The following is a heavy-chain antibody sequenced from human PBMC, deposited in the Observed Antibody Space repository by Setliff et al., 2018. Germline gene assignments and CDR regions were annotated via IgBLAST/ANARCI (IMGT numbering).Heavy chain of an antibody. CDR3: ARDLHWGFDY. CDR1: GFSFSRHW. V-gene: IGHV3-7*01. CDR2: IKQDGSTK. J-gene: IGHJ4*02. D-gene: IGHD7-27*01. Sequence: GGSLRLSCVVSGFSFSRHWMSWVRQAPGKGLEWVADIKQDGSTKYYLDSVKGRFTISRDNAKRSLYLQMNGLRAEDTAVYYCARDLHWGFDYWGLGTLVTVSS.